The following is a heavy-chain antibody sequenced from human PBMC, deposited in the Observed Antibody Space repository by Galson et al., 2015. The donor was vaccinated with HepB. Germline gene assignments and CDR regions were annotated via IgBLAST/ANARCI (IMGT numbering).Heavy chain of an antibody. Sequence: LRLSCAASGFTVSSNYMSWVRQAPGRGLEWVSVIYSGGSTYYADSVKGRFTISRDNSKNTLYLQMNSLRAEDTAVYYCAREGRGYCSGGGCYNVGFDPWGQGTLVTVSS. CDR1: GFTVSSNY. CDR3: AREGRGYCSGGGCYNVGFDP. J-gene: IGHJ5*02. D-gene: IGHD2-15*01. V-gene: IGHV3-53*01. CDR2: IYSGGST.